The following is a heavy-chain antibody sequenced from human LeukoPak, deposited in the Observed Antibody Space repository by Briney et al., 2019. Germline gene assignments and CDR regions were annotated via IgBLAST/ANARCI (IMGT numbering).Heavy chain of an antibody. J-gene: IGHJ4*02. Sequence: GGSLRLSCAASGFTFSTYGMHWVRQAPGKGLEWVAFIRYGGNLKYYADSVRGRFTISRDNSQNTVYLEVNRLSNEDTAVYYCAKGAHSSGWFVDYFDYWGQGTLLTVSS. D-gene: IGHD6-19*01. CDR3: AKGAHSSGWFVDYFDY. CDR1: GFTFSTYG. V-gene: IGHV3-30*02. CDR2: IRYGGNLK.